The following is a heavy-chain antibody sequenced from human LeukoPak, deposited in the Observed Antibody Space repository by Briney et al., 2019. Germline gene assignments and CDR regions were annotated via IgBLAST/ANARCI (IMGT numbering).Heavy chain of an antibody. CDR2: ISGSGGST. CDR1: GFTFSSYS. J-gene: IGHJ4*02. V-gene: IGHV3-23*01. CDR3: AKDPALSFMVAGLRPFDY. D-gene: IGHD6-19*01. Sequence: PGGSLRLSCAASGFTFSSYSMNWVRQAPGKGLEWVSAISGSGGSTYYADSVKGRFTISRDNSKNTLYLQMNSLRAEDTAVYYCAKDPALSFMVAGLRPFDYWGQGTLVTVSS.